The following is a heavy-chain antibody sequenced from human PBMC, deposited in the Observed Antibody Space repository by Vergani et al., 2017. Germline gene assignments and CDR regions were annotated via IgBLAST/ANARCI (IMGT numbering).Heavy chain of an antibody. Sequence: EVQLVESGGGLVQPGGSLRLSCAASGFTFSSYDMHWVRQATGKGLEWVSAIATAGDTYYPGSVKGRFTISRDNGEYSLLLQMNSLRPEDTAVYYCASGVPGYQLATQYFQHWGQGTLVTVSS. V-gene: IGHV3-13*01. D-gene: IGHD2-2*01. CDR3: ASGVPGYQLATQYFQH. J-gene: IGHJ1*01. CDR2: IATAGDT. CDR1: GFTFSSYD.